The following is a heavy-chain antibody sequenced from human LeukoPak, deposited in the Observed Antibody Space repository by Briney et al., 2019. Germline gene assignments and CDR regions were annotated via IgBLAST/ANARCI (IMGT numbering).Heavy chain of an antibody. CDR1: GGSISSGHYY. J-gene: IGHJ6*04. Sequence: PSQTLSLTCTVTGGSISSGHYYWSWIRQPPGKGLEWIGYIYYSGSTYYNPSLKSRVTISVDTSKNQFSLKLSSVTAADTAVYYCARDRSVSGYYYGMDVWGKGSTVTVSS. CDR2: IYYSGST. CDR3: ARDRSVSGYYYGMDV. V-gene: IGHV4-30-4*01. D-gene: IGHD3-10*01.